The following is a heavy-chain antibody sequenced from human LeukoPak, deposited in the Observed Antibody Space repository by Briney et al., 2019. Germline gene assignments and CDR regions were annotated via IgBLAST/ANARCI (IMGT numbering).Heavy chain of an antibody. V-gene: IGHV1-2*02. CDR3: ARDRPNWNDVGWFDP. D-gene: IGHD1-1*01. J-gene: IGHJ5*02. CDR1: GYTFTGYY. Sequence: ASAKVSCKASGYTFTGYYMHWVRQAPGQGLEWMGWINPNSGGTNYAQKFQGRVTMTRDTSISTAYMELSRLRSDDTAVYYCARDRPNWNDVGWFDPWGQGTLVTVSS. CDR2: INPNSGGT.